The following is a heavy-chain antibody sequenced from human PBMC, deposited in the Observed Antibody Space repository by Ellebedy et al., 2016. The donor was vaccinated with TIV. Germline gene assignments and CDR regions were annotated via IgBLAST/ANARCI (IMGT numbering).Heavy chain of an antibody. J-gene: IGHJ4*02. CDR3: AREDERITMVRGLYY. Sequence: GESLKISXAASGFTFSDYAIHWVRQAPGKGLEYVASISTNGGRTNYADSVKGRFTISRDNSKNTVYLQMGSLRAEDMAVYYCAREDERITMVRGLYYWGQGTLVTVSS. CDR1: GFTFSDYA. V-gene: IGHV3-64*02. CDR2: ISTNGGRT. D-gene: IGHD3-10*01.